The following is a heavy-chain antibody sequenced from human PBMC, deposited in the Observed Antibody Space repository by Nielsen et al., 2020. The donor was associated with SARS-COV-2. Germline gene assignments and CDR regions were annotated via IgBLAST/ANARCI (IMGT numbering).Heavy chain of an antibody. CDR1: GFTFDDYA. CDR3: AKDPRDDYGDYNFDY. J-gene: IGHJ4*02. Sequence: SLKISCAASGFTFDDYAMHWVRQAPGKGLEWVSGISWNSGSIGYADSVKGRFTISRDNAKNSLYLQMNSLRAEDTALYYCAKDPRDDYGDYNFDYWGQGTLVTVSS. D-gene: IGHD4-17*01. CDR2: ISWNSGSI. V-gene: IGHV3-9*01.